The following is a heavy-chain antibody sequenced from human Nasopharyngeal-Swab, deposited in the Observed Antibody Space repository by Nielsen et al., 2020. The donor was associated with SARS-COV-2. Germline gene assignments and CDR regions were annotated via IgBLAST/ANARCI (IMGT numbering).Heavy chain of an antibody. V-gene: IGHV3-74*01. CDR3: AKGRVGATPYYLDY. CDR1: GSTFSSYW. CDR2: INSDGDTT. J-gene: IGHJ4*02. D-gene: IGHD1-26*01. Sequence: GESLKISCAASGSTFSSYWMHWVRQAPGKGLVSVSRINSDGDTTSYADSVKGRFTISRDNAKNTLYLQMSGLRGEDTAVYYCAKGRVGATPYYLDYWGKGTLVTVSS.